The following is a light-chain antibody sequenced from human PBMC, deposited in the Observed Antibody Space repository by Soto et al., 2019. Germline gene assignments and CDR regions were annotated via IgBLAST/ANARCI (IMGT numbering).Light chain of an antibody. CDR2: DAS. J-gene: IGKJ1*01. V-gene: IGKV1-5*01. CDR1: QSISSW. CDR3: QQYNSYTTWT. Sequence: LSASVGDRVTITCRASQSISSWLAWYQQKPGKAPKLLIYDASSLESGVPSRFSGSGSGTEFTLTISSLQPDDFATYYCQQYNSYTTWTFGQGTRWIS.